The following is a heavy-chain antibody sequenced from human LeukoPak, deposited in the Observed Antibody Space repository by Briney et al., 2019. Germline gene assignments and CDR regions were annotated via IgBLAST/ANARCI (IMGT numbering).Heavy chain of an antibody. CDR3: ARVYYDIFPSYYYYGMDV. J-gene: IGHJ6*02. V-gene: IGHV4-59*01. CDR1: GGSISSYY. Sequence: PSETLSLTCTVSGGSISSYYWSWIRQPPGKGLEWIGYIYYSGSTNYNPSLKSRVTISVDTSKNQFSLKLSSVTAADTAVYYCARVYYDIFPSYYYYGMDVWGQGTTVTVSS. D-gene: IGHD3-9*01. CDR2: IYYSGST.